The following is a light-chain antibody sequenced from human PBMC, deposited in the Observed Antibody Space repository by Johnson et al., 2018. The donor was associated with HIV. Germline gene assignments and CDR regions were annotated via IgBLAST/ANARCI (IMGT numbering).Light chain of an antibody. Sequence: QSVLTQPPSVSAAPGQKVTISCSGSSSNIGNNYVSWYQQIPGTAPKLLIYENNKRPSGIPDRFSGSKSGTSATLGITGLQTGDEAGYYCGTWDSSLSAFYVFGTGTKVTVL. CDR2: ENN. J-gene: IGLJ1*01. V-gene: IGLV1-51*02. CDR1: SSNIGNNY. CDR3: GTWDSSLSAFYV.